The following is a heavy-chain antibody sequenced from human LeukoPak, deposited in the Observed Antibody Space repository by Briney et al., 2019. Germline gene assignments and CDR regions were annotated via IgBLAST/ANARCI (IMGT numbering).Heavy chain of an antibody. CDR1: GFTFSSYG. J-gene: IGHJ5*02. V-gene: IGHV3-30*18. Sequence: GRSLRLSCAASGFTFSSYGMHWVRQAPGKGLEWAAVISYDGSNKYYADSVKGRFTISRDNSKNTLYLQMNSLRAEDTAVYYCAKDRQQLSYTFDPWGQGTLVTVSS. CDR3: AKDRQQLSYTFDP. CDR2: ISYDGSNK. D-gene: IGHD6-13*01.